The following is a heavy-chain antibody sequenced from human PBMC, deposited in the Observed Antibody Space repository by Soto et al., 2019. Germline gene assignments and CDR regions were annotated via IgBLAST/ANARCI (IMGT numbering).Heavy chain of an antibody. J-gene: IGHJ4*02. CDR2: MYYSGST. CDR1: DDSIESRGYY. V-gene: IGHV4-39*01. Sequence: SETLSVTCTVSDDSIESRGYYWSWIRQPPGKGLEWIGSMYYSGSTDYNPSLKSRVTISVDTSRIHFSLKLISVTAADTAVYYCARQPYDTSDYFDYRGQATLVT. CDR3: ARQPYDTSDYFDY. D-gene: IGHD3-22*01.